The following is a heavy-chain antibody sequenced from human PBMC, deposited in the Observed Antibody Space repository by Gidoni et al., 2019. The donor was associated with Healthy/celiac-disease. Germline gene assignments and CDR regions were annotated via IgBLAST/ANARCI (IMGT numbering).Heavy chain of an antibody. CDR1: GFTVSSNY. V-gene: IGHV3-66*01. Sequence: EVQLVESGGGLVQPGGSLRLSCAASGFTVSSNYMSWVRQAPGKGLECVAVCYSGCSTYYAESVKGRFTISRENSKNTLYLQMNSLRAEDTAVYYCARGVWFGELFGAFDIWGQGTMVTVSS. CDR3: ARGVWFGELFGAFDI. D-gene: IGHD3-10*01. CDR2: CYSGCST. J-gene: IGHJ3*02.